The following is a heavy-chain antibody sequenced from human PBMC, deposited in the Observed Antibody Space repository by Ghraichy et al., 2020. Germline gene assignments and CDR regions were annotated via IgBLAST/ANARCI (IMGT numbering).Heavy chain of an antibody. J-gene: IGHJ4*02. CDR3: VRSYKDVLRHFDY. CDR1: GFSFTDYW. V-gene: IGHV3-74*01. D-gene: IGHD1-14*01. CDR2: LNIDGTTV. Sequence: GGSLRLSCAASGFSFTDYWMHWVRQTPGRGLEWVSHLNIDGTTVNCADSVKGRFTISRDNAKNTMYLQMISLTVEDTAVYYCVRSYKDVLRHFDYWGQGTLVTVSS.